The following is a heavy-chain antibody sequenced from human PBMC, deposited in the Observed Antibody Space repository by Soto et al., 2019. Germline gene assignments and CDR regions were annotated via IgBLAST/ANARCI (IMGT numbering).Heavy chain of an antibody. J-gene: IGHJ4*01. Sequence: TLSLTCSVSGDSLSRADYCWSWIRQAPGKGLEWIGYICYGGSTYHNPSLKSRTSMSVDTSKKQFSLTLTSVTAADTAVYYCAREESGLVDYWGHGRLVTVS. CDR1: GDSLSRADYC. D-gene: IGHD5-12*01. CDR3: AREESGLVDY. CDR2: ICYGGST. V-gene: IGHV4-30-4*08.